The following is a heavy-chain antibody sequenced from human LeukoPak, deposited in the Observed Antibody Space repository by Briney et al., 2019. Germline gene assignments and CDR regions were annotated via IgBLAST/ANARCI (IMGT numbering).Heavy chain of an antibody. V-gene: IGHV3-33*01. CDR1: GFTFSNYA. J-gene: IGHJ6*03. CDR3: ARGAGGDYYFYIDV. D-gene: IGHD1-14*01. Sequence: PERSLRLSCAASGFTFSNYAMHWVRQAPGKGLEWVAIIWYDGSNKDYADSVKGRFTISRDNSKNTLYLQMNSLRAEDTAVYFCARGAGGDYYFYIDVWGKGTTVTVSS. CDR2: IWYDGSNK.